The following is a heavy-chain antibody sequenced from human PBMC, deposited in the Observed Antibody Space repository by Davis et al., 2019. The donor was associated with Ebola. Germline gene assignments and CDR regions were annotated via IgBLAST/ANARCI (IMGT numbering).Heavy chain of an antibody. CDR2: ISGSSNYI. D-gene: IGHD3-16*02. Sequence: GESLKISCAASGFTFSDYYMSWVRQAPGKGLEWVSSISGSSNYIYYADSVKGRFTISRDNAKNSLYLQMNSLRAEDTAVYYCARDYPSLWFDPWGQGTLVTVSS. J-gene: IGHJ5*02. CDR3: ARDYPSLWFDP. V-gene: IGHV3-21*01. CDR1: GFTFSDYY.